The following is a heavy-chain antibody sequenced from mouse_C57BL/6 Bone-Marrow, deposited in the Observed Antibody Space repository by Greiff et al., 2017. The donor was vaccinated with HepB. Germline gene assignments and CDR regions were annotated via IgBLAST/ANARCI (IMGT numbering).Heavy chain of an antibody. CDR3: VRGRAIYYDYDSFAY. CDR2: IRSKSSNYAT. Sequence: EVKLQESGGGLVQPKGSLKLSCAASGFTFNTYAMHWVRQAPGKGLEWVARIRSKSSNYATYYADSVKDRFTISRDDSQSMHYLQMNNLKTEDTAMYYWVRGRAIYYDYDSFAYWGQGTLVTVSA. J-gene: IGHJ3*01. D-gene: IGHD2-4*01. CDR1: GFTFNTYA. V-gene: IGHV10-3*01.